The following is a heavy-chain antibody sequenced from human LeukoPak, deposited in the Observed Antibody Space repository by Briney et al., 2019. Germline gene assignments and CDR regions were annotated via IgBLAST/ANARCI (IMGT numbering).Heavy chain of an antibody. V-gene: IGHV3-23*01. CDR3: AKDEYYDILTGYYLFDY. J-gene: IGHJ4*02. D-gene: IGHD3-9*01. CDR2: ISGSGGST. Sequence: GGSLRLSCAASGFTFSSYAMSWVRQAPGKGLEWVSAISGSGGSTYYADSVKGRFTISRDNSKKTLYLQMNSLRAEDTAVYYCAKDEYYDILTGYYLFDYWGQGTLVTVSS. CDR1: GFTFSSYA.